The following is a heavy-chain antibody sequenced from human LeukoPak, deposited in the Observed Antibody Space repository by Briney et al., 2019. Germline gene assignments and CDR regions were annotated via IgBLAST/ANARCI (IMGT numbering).Heavy chain of an antibody. V-gene: IGHV3-21*01. Sequence: GGSLRLSCAASGFTFSSYSMNWVRQAPGKGLEWVSSISSSSSYIYYADSVKGRFTISRDNAKNSLYLQMNSLRAEDTAVYYCARRIFDCSGGSCYSRSYYYYYMDVWGKGTTVTVSS. CDR1: GFTFSSYS. CDR3: ARRIFDCSGGSCYSRSYYYYYMDV. D-gene: IGHD2-15*01. J-gene: IGHJ6*03. CDR2: ISSSSSYI.